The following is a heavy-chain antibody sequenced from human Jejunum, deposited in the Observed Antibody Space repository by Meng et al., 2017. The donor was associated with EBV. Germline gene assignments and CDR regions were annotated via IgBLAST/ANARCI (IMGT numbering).Heavy chain of an antibody. D-gene: IGHD2-2*01. CDR2: ISSTSDHI. Sequence: QLVESVGGLGKPGGSLRIFCAASGFTLRDDSMTWVRQAPGKGLEWVSSISSTSDHIYYVDSVKGRFTISRDNAKNSLYLQMNSLRAEDTAVYYCAKCSTTCQKGSLDYWGQGTLVTVSS. CDR3: AKCSTTCQKGSLDY. CDR1: GFTLRDDS. J-gene: IGHJ4*02. V-gene: IGHV3-21*01.